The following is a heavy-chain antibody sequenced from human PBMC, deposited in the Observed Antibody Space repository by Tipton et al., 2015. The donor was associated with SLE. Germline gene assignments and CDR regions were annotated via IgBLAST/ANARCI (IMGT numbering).Heavy chain of an antibody. CDR3: TRDRTPDYYYYYMDV. CDR2: ISSTGST. J-gene: IGHJ6*03. CDR1: GVSISSSRYYST. D-gene: IGHD2-15*01. V-gene: IGHV4-61*02. Sequence: TLFLTCTVSGVSISSSRYYSTWSWIRQSAGKGLEWIGRISSTGSTNYNPSLRSRVIMSVDTSENQFSLRVTSVTAADSAIYYCTRDRTPDYYYYYMDVWGKGTTVTVSS.